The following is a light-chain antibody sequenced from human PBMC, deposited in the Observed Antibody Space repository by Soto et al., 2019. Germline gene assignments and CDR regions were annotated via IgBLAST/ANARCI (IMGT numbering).Light chain of an antibody. CDR1: QSVSSY. Sequence: PGEIATLSCGASQSVSSYLAWYQQKPGQAPRLLIYGASTRATGIPARFSGSGSGTEFTLTISSLQSEDFAVYYCQQYNNWPPLTFGGGTKVDIK. J-gene: IGKJ4*01. CDR2: GAS. CDR3: QQYNNWPPLT. V-gene: IGKV3-15*01.